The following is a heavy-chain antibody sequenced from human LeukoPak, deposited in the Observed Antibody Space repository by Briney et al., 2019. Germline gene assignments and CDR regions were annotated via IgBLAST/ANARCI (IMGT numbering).Heavy chain of an antibody. Sequence: ASVKVSCKASGYTFTGYYLHWMRQAPGQGLEWMGWINPKTGGTNYAQKFQVRVTMTRDTSISTAYMELSRLRSDDTAVYYCARDISINTKNAFDIWGQGTMVTVSS. CDR1: GYTFTGYY. D-gene: IGHD3-9*01. J-gene: IGHJ3*02. CDR3: ARDISINTKNAFDI. V-gene: IGHV1-2*02. CDR2: INPKTGGT.